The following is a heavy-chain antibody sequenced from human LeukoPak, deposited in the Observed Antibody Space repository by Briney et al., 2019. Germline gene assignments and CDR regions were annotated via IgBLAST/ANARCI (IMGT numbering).Heavy chain of an antibody. V-gene: IGHV4-59*08. J-gene: IGHJ4*02. CDR3: ARVGRIAAAGTYDY. CDR1: GGSISSYY. Sequence: SETLSLTCTVSGGSISSYYWSWIRQSPGKGLEWIANIFYSGSPNYNPSLKSRVTISFDTSKNQFSLKLSSVTAADTAVYYCARVGRIAAAGTYDYWGQGTLVTVSS. D-gene: IGHD6-13*01. CDR2: IFYSGSP.